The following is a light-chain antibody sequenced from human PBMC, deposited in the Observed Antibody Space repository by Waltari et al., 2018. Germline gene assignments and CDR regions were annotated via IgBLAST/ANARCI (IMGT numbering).Light chain of an antibody. CDR1: QSVSRF. V-gene: IGKV3-20*01. CDR3: QKYGTLPAT. CDR2: ESS. J-gene: IGKJ1*01. Sequence: EIVLTQSPGTLSLPPGERATLSCRASQSVSRFLAWYQQKPGQAPRLHIYESSSRATDIPDRFSGSGSGTDFSLTISRLGPEDFAVYYLQKYGTLPATFGQGTKVEIK.